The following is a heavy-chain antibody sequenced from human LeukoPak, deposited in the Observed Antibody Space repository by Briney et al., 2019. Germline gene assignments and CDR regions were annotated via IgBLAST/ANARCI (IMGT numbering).Heavy chain of an antibody. CDR3: ARGGIAAAGTWFDY. CDR1: GFTVSSNY. D-gene: IGHD6-13*01. J-gene: IGHJ4*02. CDR2: IYSGGST. V-gene: IGHV3-53*01. Sequence: GGSLRLSCAASGFTVSSNYMSWVRQAPGKGLEWVSVIYSGGSTYYADSVKGRFTISRDNSKNTLYLQMNSLRAEDTAVYYCARGGIAAAGTWFDYRGQGTLVTVSS.